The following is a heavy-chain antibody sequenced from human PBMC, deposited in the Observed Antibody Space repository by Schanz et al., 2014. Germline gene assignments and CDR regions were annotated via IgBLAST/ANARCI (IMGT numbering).Heavy chain of an antibody. Sequence: EVQLVESGGIVVRPGGSLRLSCVASGITVSSNHMIWVRQAPGKGLEWVSVIESGGKTFYADSVRGRFTISRDNSENRLYLQMNTLRAEDTALYYCTRVRVTSTGWVPHDYWGQGTLVTVSS. D-gene: IGHD6-19*01. J-gene: IGHJ4*02. CDR2: IESGGKT. V-gene: IGHV3-66*01. CDR3: TRVRVTSTGWVPHDY. CDR1: GITVSSNH.